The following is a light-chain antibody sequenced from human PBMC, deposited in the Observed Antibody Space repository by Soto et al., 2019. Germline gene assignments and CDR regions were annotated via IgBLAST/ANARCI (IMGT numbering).Light chain of an antibody. CDR3: QQYNNWPLT. CDR1: QSVSSN. CDR2: GAS. V-gene: IGKV3-15*01. Sequence: EIVMTQSPATLSVSPGERATLSCRASQSVSSNLAWYQQKPGQAPRLLIYGASTRATGIPARFSGSGSGTKFTLTISSLQSEDFAVYYCQQYNNWPLTFGGGTRWIS. J-gene: IGKJ4*01.